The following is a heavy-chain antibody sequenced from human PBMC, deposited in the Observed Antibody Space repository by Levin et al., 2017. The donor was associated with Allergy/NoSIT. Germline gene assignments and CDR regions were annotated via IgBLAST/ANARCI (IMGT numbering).Heavy chain of an antibody. CDR3: ARVTGRQWLGKFDY. D-gene: IGHD6-19*01. CDR1: GGSISSYY. CDR2: IYYSGST. V-gene: IGHV4-59*01. J-gene: IGHJ4*02. Sequence: SETLSLTCTVSGGSISSYYWSWIRQPPGKGLEWIGYIYYSGSTNYNPSLKSRVTISVDTSKNQFSLKLSSVTAADTAVYYCARVTGRQWLGKFDYWGQGTLVTVSS.